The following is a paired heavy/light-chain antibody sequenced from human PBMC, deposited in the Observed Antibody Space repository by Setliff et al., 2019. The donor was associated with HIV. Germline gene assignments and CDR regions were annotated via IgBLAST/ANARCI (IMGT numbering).Light chain of an antibody. V-gene: IGKV3-20*01. CDR3: QQYGSSPLT. Sequence: EIVLTQSPGTLSLSPGERATLSCRASQSVSSSYLAWYQQKPGQAPRLLIYGASSRATGIPDRFSGSWSETDFTLTISRLEPEDFAVYYCQQYGSSPLTFGGGTKVEIK. J-gene: IGKJ4*01. CDR1: QSVSSSY. CDR2: GAS.
Heavy chain of an antibody. V-gene: IGHV3-23*01. CDR3: AKDLGGGWYYPPYFQH. CDR1: GFTFSSYA. J-gene: IGHJ1*01. Sequence: EVQLLESGGGLVQPGGSLRLSCAASGFTFSSYAMSWVRQAPGKGLEWVSVISAGGHNTYYADSVKGRFTISRDNSKNTLYLEMSSPRVEDTAIYYCAKDLGGGWYYPPYFQHWGQGTLVTVSS. CDR2: ISAGGHNT. D-gene: IGHD6-19*01.